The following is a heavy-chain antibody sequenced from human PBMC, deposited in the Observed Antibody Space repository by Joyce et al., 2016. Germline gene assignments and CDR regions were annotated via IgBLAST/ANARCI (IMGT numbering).Heavy chain of an antibody. V-gene: IGHV3-15*01. CDR1: GLTRSNTR. Sequence: VLLVESGGGLVKPGGSLRLSCAASGLTRSNTRRTWDRQAPGRGLEWCGRIKSKTDRGTTDYAAPVKGRFTISRDDSEKTLYLQMHGQKTEDTAVYYCSTNTVLGDAFDIWGQGTMVSVSS. CDR2: IKSKTDRGTT. CDR3: STNTVLGDAFDI. D-gene: IGHD4-17*01. J-gene: IGHJ3*02.